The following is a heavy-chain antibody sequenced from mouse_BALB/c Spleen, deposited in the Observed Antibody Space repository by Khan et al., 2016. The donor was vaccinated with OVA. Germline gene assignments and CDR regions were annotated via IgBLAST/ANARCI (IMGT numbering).Heavy chain of an antibody. V-gene: IGHV2-6-1*01. D-gene: IGHD2-10*01. CDR3: ARQPYYHYNIMDY. CDR1: GFSLTNYG. J-gene: IGHJ4*01. CDR2: IWSDGST. Sequence: QVQLKQSGPGLVAPSQSLSITCTISGFSLTNYGVHWVRQPPGKGLEWLVAIWSDGSTTYNSALKSRLTISKDNSKSQVFLKMNSLQTDDPAMYFCARQPYYHYNIMDYWGQGTSVTVSS.